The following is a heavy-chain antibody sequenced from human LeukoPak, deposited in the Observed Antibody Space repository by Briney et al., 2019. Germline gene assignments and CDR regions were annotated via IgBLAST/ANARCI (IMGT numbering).Heavy chain of an antibody. CDR2: SNAGNGNT. Sequence: ASVKVSCKASGYTFTSCAMHWVRQAPGQRLEWMGWSNAGNGNTKYSQEFQGRVTITRDTSASTAYMELSSLRSEDTAVYYCARATSSSWYGYWRQGTLVTVSS. V-gene: IGHV1-3*02. D-gene: IGHD6-13*01. CDR1: GYTFTSCA. CDR3: ARATSSSWYGY. J-gene: IGHJ4*02.